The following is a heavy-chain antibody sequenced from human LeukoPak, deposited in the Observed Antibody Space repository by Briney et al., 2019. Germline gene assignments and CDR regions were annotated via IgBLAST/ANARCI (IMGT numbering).Heavy chain of an antibody. CDR1: GFTFSTYA. J-gene: IGHJ6*02. Sequence: GGSLRLSCAASGFTFSTYAMNWVRQAPGKGLEWVSTISGSGGTTYHADSVKGRFAISRDNAKNTLYLQMSSLRIEDTAVYYCTRVQAGRSGLMDVWGRGTTVTVSS. V-gene: IGHV3-23*01. D-gene: IGHD2-8*02. CDR2: ISGSGGTT. CDR3: TRVQAGRSGLMDV.